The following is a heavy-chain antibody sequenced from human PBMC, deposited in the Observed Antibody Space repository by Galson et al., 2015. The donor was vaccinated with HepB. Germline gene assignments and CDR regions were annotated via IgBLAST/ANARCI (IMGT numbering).Heavy chain of an antibody. CDR3: ARGRRAAAGTLYYYHGMDV. D-gene: IGHD6-13*01. J-gene: IGHJ6*02. Sequence: LSLTCAVYGGSLSGYYWSWIRQSPGKGLVWIGEINRSGSTNYNPSLKSRVTISVDMSKNQFSLKLSSVTAADTAVYYCARGRRAAAGTLYYYHGMDVWGQGTTVTVSS. V-gene: IGHV4-34*01. CDR1: GGSLSGYY. CDR2: INRSGST.